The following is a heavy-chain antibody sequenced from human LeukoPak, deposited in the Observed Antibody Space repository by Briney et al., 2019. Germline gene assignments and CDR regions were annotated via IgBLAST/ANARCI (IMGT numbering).Heavy chain of an antibody. D-gene: IGHD3-22*01. V-gene: IGHV4-59*01. J-gene: IGHJ3*02. CDR3: ARDYTMTHAFDI. CDR1: GGSMSNYY. Sequence: SETLSLTCSLSGGSMSNYYWSWIRQPPGKALDWIGYIYDTGSTNYNPSLKSRVTISIDTSKNQFSLKLSSVTAADTALYYCARDYTMTHAFDIWGQGTLVTVSS. CDR2: IYDTGST.